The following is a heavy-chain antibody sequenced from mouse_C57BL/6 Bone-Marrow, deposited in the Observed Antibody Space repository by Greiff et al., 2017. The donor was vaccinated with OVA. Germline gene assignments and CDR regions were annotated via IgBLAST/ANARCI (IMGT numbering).Heavy chain of an antibody. Sequence: VQLQQPGAELVKPGASVKLSCKASGYTFTSYWMHWVKQRPGQGLEWIGMIHPNSGSTNYNEKFKSKATLTVDKSSSTAYMQLSSLTSEDSAVYYCARSLYTQVAPFAYWGQGTLVTVSA. D-gene: IGHD6-1*01. CDR2: IHPNSGST. CDR1: GYTFTSYW. CDR3: ARSLYTQVAPFAY. J-gene: IGHJ3*01. V-gene: IGHV1-64*01.